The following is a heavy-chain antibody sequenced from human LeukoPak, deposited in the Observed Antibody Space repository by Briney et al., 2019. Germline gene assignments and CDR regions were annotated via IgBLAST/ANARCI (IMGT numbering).Heavy chain of an antibody. V-gene: IGHV1-69*01. CDR1: GGTFSNYA. CDR3: ARAKDIVATIFYFDY. Sequence: ASVKVSCKASGGTFSNYAISWVRQAPGQGLECMGGIIPIFGTANYAQKFQGRITITADESTSTAYMELSSLRSEDTAVYYCARAKDIVATIFYFDYWGQGTLVTVSS. CDR2: IIPIFGTA. J-gene: IGHJ4*02. D-gene: IGHD5-12*01.